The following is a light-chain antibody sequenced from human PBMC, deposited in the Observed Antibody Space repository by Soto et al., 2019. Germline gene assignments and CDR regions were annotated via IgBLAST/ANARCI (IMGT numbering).Light chain of an antibody. J-gene: IGKJ1*01. CDR3: LQVYSFPRT. V-gene: IGKV1-12*01. Sequence: DIQMTQSPSSVSASIGDRVTITCRASQDIVRRLAWFQQKPGKAPKYLIQAASSLQGGVPSTFSGSGSGTDFTLTINTLHPEDFATYYCLQVYSFPRTFGQGTKVDIK. CDR2: AAS. CDR1: QDIVRR.